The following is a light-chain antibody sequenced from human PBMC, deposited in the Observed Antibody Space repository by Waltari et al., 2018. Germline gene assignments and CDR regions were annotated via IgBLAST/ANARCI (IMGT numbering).Light chain of an antibody. CDR1: QSVSRS. CDR3: QHYLRLPAT. CDR2: GAS. Sequence: DIVLTQSPRTLSSSPGSTATVSCRASQSVSRSLAWYQQKPGQAPRLLIYGASTRATGIPDRFSGSGSGTDFSLTISRLEPDDFAVYYCQHYLRLPATFGQGTTVEI. V-gene: IGKV3-20*01. J-gene: IGKJ1*01.